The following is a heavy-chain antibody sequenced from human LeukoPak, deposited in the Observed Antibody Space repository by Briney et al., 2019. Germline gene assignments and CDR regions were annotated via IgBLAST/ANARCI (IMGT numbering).Heavy chain of an antibody. CDR2: IYPGDSDV. CDR1: GYIFNNYW. Sequence: SGASLQISCKASGYIFNNYWIGWVRPLPGKGLEWMGIIYPGDSDVRYSPSFQGQVTISADRSISTAYLQWSSLKASDTAMYYCATTVIGRLSWFDPWGQGTQVTVSA. J-gene: IGHJ5*02. V-gene: IGHV5-51*01. CDR3: ATTVIGRLSWFDP. D-gene: IGHD4-11*01.